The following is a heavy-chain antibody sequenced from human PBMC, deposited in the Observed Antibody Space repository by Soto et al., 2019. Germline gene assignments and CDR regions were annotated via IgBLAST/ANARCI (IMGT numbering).Heavy chain of an antibody. CDR1: GHPLSYRY. CDR2: MRPLIGDT. J-gene: IGHJ4*02. CDR3: AGEGSYETLSGNSHIFD. V-gene: IGHV1-45*02. Sequence: QVPLVQSGAEVKQTGSSVKISCKTSGHPLSYRYLHWFRQAPGQEFEWMGRMRPLIGDTNNAQKVHDRLTLTRDRPMTPAYMELRSLTSDDTAIYYCAGEGSYETLSGNSHIFDWGQGTLVSVSS. D-gene: IGHD3-9*01.